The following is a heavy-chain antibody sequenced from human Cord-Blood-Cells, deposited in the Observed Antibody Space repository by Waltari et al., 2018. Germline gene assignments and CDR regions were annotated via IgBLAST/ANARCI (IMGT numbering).Heavy chain of an antibody. CDR1: GYSFTSYG. V-gene: IGHV5-51*01. CDR3: ARHGVQGVMYGFDP. J-gene: IGHJ5*02. CDR2: IYPGDSDT. D-gene: IGHD3-10*01. Sequence: EVQLVHSGAEVTKPGDSLQISCTGSGYSFTSYGIGWARHMPGKGLEWMGIIYPGDSDTRYSPSFQGQVTISADKSISTAYLQWSSLKASDTAMYYCARHGVQGVMYGFDPWGQGTLVTVSS.